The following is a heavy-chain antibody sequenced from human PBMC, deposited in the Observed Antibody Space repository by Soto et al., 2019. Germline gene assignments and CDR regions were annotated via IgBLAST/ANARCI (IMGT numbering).Heavy chain of an antibody. CDR1: GGSISRCY. Sequence: SETLSLTCTVSGGSISRCYWSWIRQPPGKGMEWTGYIYYSGTTNCNPSLKSRVNISVDTSKNQFSLKLSSVTAADTAVYYCARSDGRYWGQGTLVNVS. CDR3: ARSDGRY. J-gene: IGHJ4*02. CDR2: IYYSGTT. V-gene: IGHV4-59*01.